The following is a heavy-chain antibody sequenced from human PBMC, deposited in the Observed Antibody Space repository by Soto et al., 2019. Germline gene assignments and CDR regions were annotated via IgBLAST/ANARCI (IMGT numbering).Heavy chain of an antibody. J-gene: IGHJ5*02. CDR2: IIPLFVTP. CDR3: ARDRGIDCSGGSCYSGWFDP. CDR1: GGIFSTYA. V-gene: IGHV1-69*13. D-gene: IGHD2-15*01. Sequence: ASVKVSCKASGGIFSTYAISWLRQAPGQGLEWMGGIIPLFVTPNYAQRFQGRVTITADESTSTAYMELSRLRSEDTAVYYCARDRGIDCSGGSCYSGWFDPWGQGTLVTVSS.